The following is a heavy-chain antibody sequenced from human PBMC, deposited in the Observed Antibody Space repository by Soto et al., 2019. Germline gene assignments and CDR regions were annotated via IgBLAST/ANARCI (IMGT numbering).Heavy chain of an antibody. D-gene: IGHD5-18*01. CDR2: VSAYNGNT. CDR3: ARDGPDTAMVKGDYYGMDV. CDR1: GYTFTSYG. J-gene: IGHJ6*02. V-gene: IGHV1-18*04. Sequence: ASVKVSCKASGYTFTSYGISWVRQAPGQGLEWMGWVSAYNGNTNYAQKLQGRVTVTTDTSTSTAYMELRSLRSDDTAVYYCARDGPDTAMVKGDYYGMDVWGQGTTVTVSS.